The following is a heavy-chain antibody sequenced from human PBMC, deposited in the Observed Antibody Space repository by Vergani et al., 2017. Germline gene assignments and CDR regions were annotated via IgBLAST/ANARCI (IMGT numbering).Heavy chain of an antibody. Sequence: QVQLVESGGGEVQPGRSLRLSCSAAGFPFSDYGVHWVRQAPGKGLEWVSVISYDGNKKNYADSVKGRFTISRDNSKNTLYLEMTALRAEYTAVYYCARDFLTRVTTLDYYYMGVWGKGKTVTVSS. CDR1: GFPFSDYG. CDR3: ARDFLTRVTTLDYYYMGV. D-gene: IGHD1-1*01. CDR2: ISYDGNKK. V-gene: IGHV3-30*03. J-gene: IGHJ6*03.